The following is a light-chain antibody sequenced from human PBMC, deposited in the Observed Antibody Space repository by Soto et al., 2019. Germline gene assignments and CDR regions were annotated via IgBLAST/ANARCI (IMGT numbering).Light chain of an antibody. J-gene: IGKJ4*01. V-gene: IGKV1-9*01. CDR3: QQLNSFPLT. CDR1: QDFSSY. CDR2: VAS. Sequence: GDRVTITCRASQDFSSYLAWYQQKPGKAPNLLIYVASTLQSGVPSRFSGSGSGTEFTLTISSVQPEDFATYYCQQLNSFPLTFGGGTKVASK.